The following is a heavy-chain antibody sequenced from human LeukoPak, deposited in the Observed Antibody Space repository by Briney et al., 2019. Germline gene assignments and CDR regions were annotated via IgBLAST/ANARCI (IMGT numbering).Heavy chain of an antibody. CDR1: GYTFTSYA. J-gene: IGHJ6*02. CDR2: INTNTGNP. D-gene: IGHD2-15*01. CDR3: ARGTRSPYYYGMDV. V-gene: IGHV7-4-1*02. Sequence: ASVKVSCKASGYTFTSYAMNWVRQAPGQGLEWMGWINTNTGNPTYAQGFTGRFVFSLDTSVSTAYLQISSLKAEDTAVYYCARGTRSPYYYGMDVWGQGTTVTVSS.